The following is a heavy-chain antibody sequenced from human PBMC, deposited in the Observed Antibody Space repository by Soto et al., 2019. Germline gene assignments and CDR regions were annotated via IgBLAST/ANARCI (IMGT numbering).Heavy chain of an antibody. CDR1: GFSFSSYG. V-gene: IGHV3-30*03. J-gene: IGHJ5*02. Sequence: GGSLRLSCAASGFSFSSYGMHWVRQAPGKGLEWVAVISNDGRNKYYADSVKGRFTISRDNSKNTLYLQMNSLRAEDTAVYYCARDRWFGELPKSTGKYNWFDPWGQGTLVTSPQ. CDR2: ISNDGRNK. D-gene: IGHD3-10*01. CDR3: ARDRWFGELPKSTGKYNWFDP.